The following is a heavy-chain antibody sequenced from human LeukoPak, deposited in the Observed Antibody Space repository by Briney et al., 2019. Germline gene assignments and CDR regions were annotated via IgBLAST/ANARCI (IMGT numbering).Heavy chain of an antibody. D-gene: IGHD2-2*01. CDR3: ARENSLWCSSTSCPPFPFDP. Sequence: SETLSLTCDVSGDFIRSYWWGWVRQPAGKGLEWIGRIYTSGSTNYNPSLKSRVTISVDKSKNQFSLKLSSVTAADTAVYYCARENSLWCSSTSCPPFPFDPWGQGTLVTVSS. CDR2: IYTSGST. V-gene: IGHV4-4*07. J-gene: IGHJ5*02. CDR1: GDFIRSYW.